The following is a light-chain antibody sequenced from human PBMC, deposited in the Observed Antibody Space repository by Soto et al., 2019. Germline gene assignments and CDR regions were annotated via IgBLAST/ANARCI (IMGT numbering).Light chain of an antibody. V-gene: IGKV1-39*01. CDR1: QSISGY. CDR3: QRYNSYSEA. J-gene: IGKJ1*01. CDR2: AAS. Sequence: EIQMTQSTSSMSASLGDRFPITCLAGQSISGYLNWYQQKPGKANKLLIYAASSLQSGVPSRFRGSGSGTEFTITISSLQPDDFASYYCQRYNSYSEAVGPGTKVEIK.